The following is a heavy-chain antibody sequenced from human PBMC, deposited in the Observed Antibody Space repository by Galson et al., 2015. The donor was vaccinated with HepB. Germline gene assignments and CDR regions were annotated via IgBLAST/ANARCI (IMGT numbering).Heavy chain of an antibody. V-gene: IGHV3-21*01. CDR3: ARHRWVDYDILTGSDY. CDR2: ISSSSSYI. D-gene: IGHD3-9*01. J-gene: IGHJ4*02. Sequence: SLRLSCAASGFTFSSYSLNWVRQAPGKGLEWVSSISSSSSYIYYADSVKGRFTISRDNAKNSLYLQMNSLRAEDTAVYYCARHRWVDYDILTGSDYWGQGTLVTVSS. CDR1: GFTFSSYS.